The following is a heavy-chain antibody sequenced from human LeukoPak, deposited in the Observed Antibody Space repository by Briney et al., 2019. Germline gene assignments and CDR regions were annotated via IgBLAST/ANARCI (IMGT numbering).Heavy chain of an antibody. Sequence: GRSLRLSCAASGFTFSSYGMHWVRQAPGKGLEWVSVIYAGGSTLCAVPVKGRFTIYRDNSKNTLYLQMNSLSAEDRAVFFCARDRSSSRSVCWG. V-gene: IGHV3-66*01. J-gene: IGHJ6*01. CDR1: GFTFSSYG. CDR2: IYAGGST. D-gene: IGHD3-16*01. CDR3: ARDRSSSRSVC.